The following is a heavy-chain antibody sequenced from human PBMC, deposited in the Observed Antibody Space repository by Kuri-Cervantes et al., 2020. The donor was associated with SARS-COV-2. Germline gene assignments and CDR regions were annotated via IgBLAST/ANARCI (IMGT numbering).Heavy chain of an antibody. J-gene: IGHJ6*03. Sequence: SETLSLTCTVSGGSISSGGYYWSWIRQPPGKGLEWIGYIYHSGSTYYNPSLKSRVTISVDRSKSQFSLKLSSVTAADTAVYYCARGLEGYCSSTSCLRRGGNYYYMDVWGKGTTVTVSS. CDR3: ARGLEGYCSSTSCLRRGGNYYYMDV. V-gene: IGHV4-30-2*01. CDR2: IYHSGST. D-gene: IGHD2-2*01. CDR1: GGSISSGGYY.